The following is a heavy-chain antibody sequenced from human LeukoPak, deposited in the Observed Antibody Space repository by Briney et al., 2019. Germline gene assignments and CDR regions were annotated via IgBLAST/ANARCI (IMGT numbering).Heavy chain of an antibody. CDR3: ARVYCTTRCYETFDY. J-gene: IGHJ4*02. D-gene: IGHD2-2*01. Sequence: ASVKVSCKASGGTFSNYAISWVRQAPGQGLEWMGWIIPNSGGTNYAQNFQGRVTMTRDTSISTAYMELSGLRSDDTAVYYCARVYCTTRCYETFDYWGQGTLVTVSS. V-gene: IGHV1-2*02. CDR2: IIPNSGGT. CDR1: GGTFSNYA.